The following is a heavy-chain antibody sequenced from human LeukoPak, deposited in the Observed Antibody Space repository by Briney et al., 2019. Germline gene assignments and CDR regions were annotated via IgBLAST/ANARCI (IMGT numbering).Heavy chain of an antibody. D-gene: IGHD7-27*01. V-gene: IGHV1-2*02. CDR2: INPNGGGT. CDR3: ARGGRSELGACDY. Sequence: GASVKLSCKPSGYTVIHYYIHWVRQAPGPGLEWMGWINPNGGGTYYAQRSQGRVTMTRDMSIRTAYMALSGLRVDDTAVYYCARGGRSELGACDYWGQGTLVTASS. J-gene: IGHJ4*02. CDR1: GYTVIHYY.